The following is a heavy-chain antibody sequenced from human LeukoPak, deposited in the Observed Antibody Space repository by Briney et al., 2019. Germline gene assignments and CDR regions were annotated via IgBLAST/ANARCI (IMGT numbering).Heavy chain of an antibody. Sequence: KSGGSLRLSCAASGFTFSSYSMNWVRQAPGKGLEWVSSISSSSSYIYYADSVKGRFTISRDNAKNSLYLQMNSLRAEDTAIYYCAKVEWDLPGTLFHVWGQGTTVTVSS. V-gene: IGHV3-21*04. CDR3: AKVEWDLPGTLFHV. J-gene: IGHJ6*02. CDR2: ISSSSSYI. D-gene: IGHD1-26*01. CDR1: GFTFSSYS.